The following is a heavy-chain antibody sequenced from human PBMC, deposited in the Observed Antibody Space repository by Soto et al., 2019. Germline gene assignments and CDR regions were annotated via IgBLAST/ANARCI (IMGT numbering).Heavy chain of an antibody. V-gene: IGHV4-39*01. J-gene: IGHJ4*02. CDR1: GGSISSSSYY. CDR3: ARRAGQIDY. CDR2: IYYSGST. D-gene: IGHD6-13*01. Sequence: QLQLQESGPGLVKPSATLSLTCTVSGGSISSSSYYWGWIRQPLGKGLEWIGSIYYSGSTYYNPSLKSRVTIPVNTSKNQFSLKLSSVTAADTAVYYCARRAGQIDYWGQGTLVTVSS.